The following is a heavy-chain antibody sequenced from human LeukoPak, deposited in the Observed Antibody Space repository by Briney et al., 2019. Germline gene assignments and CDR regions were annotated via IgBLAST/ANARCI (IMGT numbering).Heavy chain of an antibody. D-gene: IGHD1-26*01. CDR1: GGTFSSYA. Sequence: GASVKVSCKASGGTFSSYAISWVRQAPGQGLEWMGGIIPIFGTANYAQKFQGRVTITADESTSTAYMELSRLRSDDTAVYYCARASGSYWWFDSWGQGTLVTVSS. CDR2: IIPIFGTA. V-gene: IGHV1-69*13. CDR3: ARASGSYWWFDS. J-gene: IGHJ5*01.